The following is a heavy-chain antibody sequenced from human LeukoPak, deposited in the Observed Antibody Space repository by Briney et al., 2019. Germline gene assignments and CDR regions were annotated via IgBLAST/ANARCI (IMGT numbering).Heavy chain of an antibody. CDR3: ARIYGDYAGYYGMDV. CDR2: IYYSGST. Sequence: SETLSLTCTVSGGSISSYYWSWIRQPPGKGLEWIGYIYYSGSTNYNPSLKSRVTISVDTSKNQFSLKLSSVTAADTAVYYCARIYGDYAGYYGMDVWGQGITVTVSS. D-gene: IGHD4-17*01. CDR1: GGSISSYY. V-gene: IGHV4-59*01. J-gene: IGHJ6*02.